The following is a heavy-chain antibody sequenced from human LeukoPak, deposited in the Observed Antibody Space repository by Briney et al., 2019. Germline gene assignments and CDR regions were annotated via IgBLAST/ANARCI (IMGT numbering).Heavy chain of an antibody. CDR2: INSNGGST. Sequence: GGSLRLSCSASGFTFSSYAMYWVRQAPGKGLEYVSGINSNGGSTYYAESAKGRFTISRDNSNNTLYLQMSSLRGEDTAVYYYVKVTSSSGGDQWGQGSLVTVSS. J-gene: IGHJ4*02. CDR1: GFTFSSYA. D-gene: IGHD6-19*01. CDR3: VKVTSSSGGDQ. V-gene: IGHV3-64D*09.